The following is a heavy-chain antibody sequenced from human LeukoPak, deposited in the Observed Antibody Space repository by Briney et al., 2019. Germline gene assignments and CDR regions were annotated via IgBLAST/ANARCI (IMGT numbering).Heavy chain of an antibody. CDR2: INPNSGST. J-gene: IGHJ4*02. D-gene: IGHD2-2*01. V-gene: IGHV1-2*02. CDR3: ARDNRRTPAALSLLGY. Sequence: ASVKVSCKASGYTFTGYYMHWVRQAPGQGLEWMGWINPNSGSTNYAQKFQGRVAMTRDTSISTAYMELSRLRSDDTAVYYCARDNRRTPAALSLLGYWGQGTLVTVSS. CDR1: GYTFTGYY.